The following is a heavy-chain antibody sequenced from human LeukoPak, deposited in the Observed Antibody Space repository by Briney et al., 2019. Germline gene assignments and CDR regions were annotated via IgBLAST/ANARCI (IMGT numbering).Heavy chain of an antibody. D-gene: IGHD2-15*01. CDR3: ARDGGNPDYAFDI. V-gene: IGHV1-69*05. J-gene: IGHJ3*02. CDR2: IIPIFGTA. Sequence: SVKVSCKASGGTFSSYAISWVRQAPGQGLEWMGRIIPIFGTANYAQKFQGRVTITTDESTSTAYMELSSLRSEDTAVYYCARDGGNPDYAFDIWGQGTMVTISS. CDR1: GGTFSSYA.